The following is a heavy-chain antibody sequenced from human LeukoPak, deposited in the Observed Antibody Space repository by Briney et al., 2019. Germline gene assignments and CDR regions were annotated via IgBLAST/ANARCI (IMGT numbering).Heavy chain of an antibody. V-gene: IGHV3-11*01. D-gene: IGHD3-3*01. CDR2: ISSSGSTI. J-gene: IGHJ4*02. CDR3: VRERETGITIFGVVTPFDY. Sequence: GGSLRLSCAASGFTFSDYYMSWIRQAPGKGLEWVSYISSSGSTIYYADSVKGRFTISRDNAKNSLYLQMNSLRAEDTAVYYCVRERETGITIFGVVTPFDYWGQGTLVTVSS. CDR1: GFTFSDYY.